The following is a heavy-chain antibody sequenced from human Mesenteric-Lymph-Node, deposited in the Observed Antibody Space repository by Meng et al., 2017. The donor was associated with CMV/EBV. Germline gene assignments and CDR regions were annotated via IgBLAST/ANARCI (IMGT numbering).Heavy chain of an antibody. CDR1: GGTFSTYT. CDR3: ATDQSVVVDAPDV. J-gene: IGHJ6*02. CDR2: IFVILGIT. V-gene: IGHV1-69*02. D-gene: IGHD2-15*01. Sequence: SVKVSCKFSGGTFSTYTFSWVRRAPGQGLEWMGRIFVILGITNYAQNFQERVTLTADKSTNTVYMELSGLRSDDTAIYYCATDQSVVVDAPDVWGHGTTVTVSS.